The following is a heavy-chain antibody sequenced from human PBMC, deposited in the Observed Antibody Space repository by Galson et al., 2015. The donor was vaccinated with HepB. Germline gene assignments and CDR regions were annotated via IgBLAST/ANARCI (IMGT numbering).Heavy chain of an antibody. CDR3: ARDRSSGWYGGWEGFCDY. CDR2: TSYDGSNK. CDR1: GFTFSSYA. V-gene: IGHV3-30*04. D-gene: IGHD6-19*01. Sequence: SLRLSCAASGFTFSSYAMHWVRQAPGKGLEWVALTSYDGSNKYYADSVKGRFTISRDNSKNTLYLQMTSPRAEDTAVYYCARDRSSGWYGGWEGFCDYWGQGTLVTVSS. J-gene: IGHJ4*02.